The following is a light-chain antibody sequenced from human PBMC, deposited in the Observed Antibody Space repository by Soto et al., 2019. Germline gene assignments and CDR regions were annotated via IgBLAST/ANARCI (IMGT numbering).Light chain of an antibody. J-gene: IGLJ2*01. CDR2: DVN. CDR1: SSDIGAYNF. V-gene: IGLV2-14*03. CDR3: TSWTTSTTMI. Sequence: SALTQPASVSGSPGQLITISCTGTSSDIGAYNFVSWYQQHPGKAPKLMLYDVNIRPSGVSNRFSGSKSGNTASLTISGLQAEDEADYYCTSWTTSTTMIFGGGTKVTVL.